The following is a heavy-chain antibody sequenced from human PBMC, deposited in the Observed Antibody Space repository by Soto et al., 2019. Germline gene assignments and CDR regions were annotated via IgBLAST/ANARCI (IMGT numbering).Heavy chain of an antibody. J-gene: IGHJ4*02. CDR2: IYYSGST. CDR3: VTNRGDYDGSFFAH. Sequence: QVWLQESGPGPVKPSQTLSLSCTVSGAAITSGGSYWTWIRQYPGKGLEWIGYIYYSGSTKYNPSLESRVTMSLDTSKNLFSLRLKSVTAADTAVYYCVTNRGDYDGSFFAHWGQGTLVTVSS. V-gene: IGHV4-31*04. CDR1: GAAITSGGSY. D-gene: IGHD3-16*01.